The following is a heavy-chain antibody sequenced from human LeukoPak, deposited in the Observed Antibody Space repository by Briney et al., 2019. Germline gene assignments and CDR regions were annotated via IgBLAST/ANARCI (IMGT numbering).Heavy chain of an antibody. CDR1: GGSISSYY. CDR2: IYYSGST. V-gene: IGHV4-59*01. CDR3: ARWAQMTTVTDGIDY. D-gene: IGHD4-17*01. J-gene: IGHJ4*02. Sequence: PSETLSLTCTVSGGSISSYYWSWIRQPPGKGLEGIGYIYYSGSTNYNPSLKSRVTISVDTSKNQFSLKLSSVTAADTAVYYCARWAQMTTVTDGIDYWGQGTLVTVSS.